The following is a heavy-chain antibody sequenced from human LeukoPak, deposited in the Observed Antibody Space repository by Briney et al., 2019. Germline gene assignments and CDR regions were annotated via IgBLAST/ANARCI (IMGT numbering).Heavy chain of an antibody. CDR3: AKCSGYYVDNWFDP. CDR1: RFNFSCYA. Sequence: GALRLSCAAPRFNFSCYAMSWVRQAPGQGLGWVLAIRCSGGSTYYADSVKGRFTISRDNSKNTLYLQMNSLRAEDTAVYYCAKCSGYYVDNWFDPWGQGTLVSVSS. V-gene: IGHV3-23*01. D-gene: IGHD3-22*01. CDR2: IRCSGGST. J-gene: IGHJ5*02.